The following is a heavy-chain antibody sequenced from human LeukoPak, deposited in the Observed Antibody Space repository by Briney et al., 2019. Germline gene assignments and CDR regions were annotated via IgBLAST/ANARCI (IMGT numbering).Heavy chain of an antibody. D-gene: IGHD3-10*01. CDR1: GFTFSSYA. CDR3: VLGFGDY. Sequence: GGSLRLSCAASGFTFSSYAMSWVRQAPGKGLEWVSAIRGSGGGTYYADSVKGRFTISRDNSKNTLYLQMNSLRDEDTALYYCVLGFGDYWGQGTLVTVSS. CDR2: IRGSGGGT. V-gene: IGHV3-23*01. J-gene: IGHJ4*02.